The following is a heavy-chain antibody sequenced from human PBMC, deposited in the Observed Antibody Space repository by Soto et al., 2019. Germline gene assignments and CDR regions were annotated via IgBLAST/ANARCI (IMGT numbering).Heavy chain of an antibody. CDR2: ISTSGPT. CDR3: AREAGVDRWFDP. D-gene: IGHD2-8*01. V-gene: IGHV4-4*07. Sequence: KPSQSLSLTCSVDAGAYSGYYYSCIRQPAGKGLDWIRRISTSGPTNYNPSLKSRVTMSVDPSKNPFSLNLSSVTAADTAEYYRAREAGVDRWFDPWGRGTVV. J-gene: IGHJ5*02. CDR1: AGAYSGYY.